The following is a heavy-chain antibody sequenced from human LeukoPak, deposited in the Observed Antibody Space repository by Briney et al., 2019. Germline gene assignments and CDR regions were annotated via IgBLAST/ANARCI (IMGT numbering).Heavy chain of an antibody. D-gene: IGHD3-3*01. Sequence: GRSLRLSCAASGFTFSSYAMHWVRQAPGKGLEWVAVISYDGSNKYYADSVKGRFTISRDNSKNTLYLQMNSLRAEDTAVYYCARGVFLEIDYWGQGTLVTVPS. CDR2: ISYDGSNK. J-gene: IGHJ4*02. V-gene: IGHV3-30*01. CDR1: GFTFSSYA. CDR3: ARGVFLEIDY.